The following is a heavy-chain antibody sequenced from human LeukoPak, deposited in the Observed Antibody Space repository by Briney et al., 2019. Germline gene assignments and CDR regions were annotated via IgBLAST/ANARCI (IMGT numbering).Heavy chain of an antibody. CDR2: IYYSGST. Sequence: PSQTLSLTCTVSGGSISSGDYYWSWLSQPPGTGLEWIGYIYYSGSTYYNPSLKSRVTISVDTSKSQFSLKLSSVTAADTAVYYCARGGSGSYYVGPFDYWGQGTLVTVSS. CDR1: GGSISSGDYY. V-gene: IGHV4-30-4*08. CDR3: ARGGSGSYYVGPFDY. J-gene: IGHJ4*02. D-gene: IGHD1-26*01.